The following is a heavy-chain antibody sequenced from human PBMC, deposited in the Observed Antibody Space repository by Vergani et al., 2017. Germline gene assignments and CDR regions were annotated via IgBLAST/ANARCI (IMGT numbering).Heavy chain of an antibody. Sequence: QVHLQQRGPGLVKPSETLSLTCTVSGGSISSSSYYWGWIRQPPGKGLEWIGSIYYSGSTYYNPSLKSRVTISVDTSKNQFSLKLSSVTAADTAVYYCAXNGDYYDSSGYLDYWGQGTLVTVSS. D-gene: IGHD3-22*01. J-gene: IGHJ4*02. CDR2: IYYSGST. CDR3: AXNGDYYDSSGYLDY. V-gene: IGHV4-39*01. CDR1: GGSISSSSYY.